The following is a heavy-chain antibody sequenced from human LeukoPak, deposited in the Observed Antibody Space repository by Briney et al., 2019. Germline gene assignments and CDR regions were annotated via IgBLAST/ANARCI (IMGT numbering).Heavy chain of an antibody. CDR3: AGTYYYDKGAFDI. CDR1: GFTLSSNY. Sequence: PGGSLRLSCAASGFTLSSNYMNWVRQAPGKGLEWVSVIYSGGSTYYTDSVKGRFTISRDNSKNTLYLQMNSLRAEDTAVYYCAGTYYYDKGAFDIWGQGTMVTVSS. D-gene: IGHD3-22*01. V-gene: IGHV3-53*01. J-gene: IGHJ3*02. CDR2: IYSGGST.